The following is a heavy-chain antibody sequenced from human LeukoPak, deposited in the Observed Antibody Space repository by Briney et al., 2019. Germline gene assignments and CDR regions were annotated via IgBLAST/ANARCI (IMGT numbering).Heavy chain of an antibody. CDR2: IYSGGST. J-gene: IGHJ4*02. V-gene: IGHV3-53*01. Sequence: GGSLRLSCAASGFTVSSNYMSWVRQAPGKGLEWVSVIYSGGSTYYADSVKGRFTISRDNSKNTLYLQMNSLRAEDTAVYYCARAAPTYYDFWSGSYYFDYWGQGTLVTVSS. CDR3: ARAAPTYYDFWSGSYYFDY. CDR1: GFTVSSNY. D-gene: IGHD3-3*01.